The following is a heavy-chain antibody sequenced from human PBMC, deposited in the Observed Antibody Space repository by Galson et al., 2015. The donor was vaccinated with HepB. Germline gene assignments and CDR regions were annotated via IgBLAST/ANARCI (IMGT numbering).Heavy chain of an antibody. CDR3: VTDSNKIYRSEDYSEH. Sequence: SLRLSCAASGFTFSHYAMHWVRQAPGKGLEWVAVMSYDGSNEKYAASVKGRFTISRDNSKNTLYLQMSSLRIEDTAVYYCVTDSNKIYRSEDYSEHWGQGALVTVSS. J-gene: IGHJ4*02. D-gene: IGHD2/OR15-2a*01. CDR1: GFTFSHYA. CDR2: MSYDGSNE. V-gene: IGHV3-30*14.